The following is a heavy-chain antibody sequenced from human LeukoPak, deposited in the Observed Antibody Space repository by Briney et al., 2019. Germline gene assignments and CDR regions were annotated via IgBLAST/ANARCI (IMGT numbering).Heavy chain of an antibody. V-gene: IGHV3-21*06. CDR1: GFTFTNYN. Sequence: GGSLRLSCAASGFTFTNYNFYWVRQAPGRGLEWVSSISSTSSYIYYADSMKGRFTISRDNAKNSLYLQMNSLRAEDTAVCYCARALWSGPVYYGMDVWGHGTTVTVSS. J-gene: IGHJ6*02. CDR2: ISSTSSYI. D-gene: IGHD3-10*01. CDR3: ARALWSGPVYYGMDV.